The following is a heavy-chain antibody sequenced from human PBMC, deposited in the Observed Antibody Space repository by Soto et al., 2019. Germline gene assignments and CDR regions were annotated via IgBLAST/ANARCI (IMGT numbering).Heavy chain of an antibody. CDR1: GFTFSSYA. CDR3: AKAGSSGPPPPYYFDY. D-gene: IGHD6-25*01. J-gene: IGHJ4*02. V-gene: IGHV3-23*01. CDR2: ISGSGGST. Sequence: GGSLRLSCAASGFTFSSYAMSWVRQAPGKGLEWVSAISGSGGSTYYADSVKGRFTISRDNSKNTLYLQMNSLRAEDTAVYYCAKAGSSGPPPPYYFDYWGQGTLVTVSS.